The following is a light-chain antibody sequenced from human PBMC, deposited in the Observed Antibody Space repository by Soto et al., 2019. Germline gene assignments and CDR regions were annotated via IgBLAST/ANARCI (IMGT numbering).Light chain of an antibody. CDR3: HQYGSSPLT. CDR1: ESVTSNY. Sequence: EIVLTQSPGTLSLSPGERVILTCRASESVTSNYLAWYQQRPGQAPRLLIYGASTRATGIPDRFSGSGSGTDFTLTISRLAPEDFAMYYSHQYGSSPLTFGPGTKVDIK. V-gene: IGKV3-20*01. CDR2: GAS. J-gene: IGKJ3*01.